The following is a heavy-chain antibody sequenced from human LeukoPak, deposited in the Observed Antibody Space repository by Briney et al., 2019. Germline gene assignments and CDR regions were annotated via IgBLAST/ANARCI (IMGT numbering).Heavy chain of an antibody. V-gene: IGHV1-8*01. Sequence: SVKVSCKASGYTFTSCDINWVRQATAQGLDWMGWMNPNSGNTGYGQSFQGRITMTRDISIGTAYMELSNLTSEDTAIYYCTRGSSGRRDNWGQGTLVTVSA. CDR1: GYTFTSCD. J-gene: IGHJ4*02. D-gene: IGHD6-19*01. CDR3: TRGSSGRRDN. CDR2: MNPNSGNT.